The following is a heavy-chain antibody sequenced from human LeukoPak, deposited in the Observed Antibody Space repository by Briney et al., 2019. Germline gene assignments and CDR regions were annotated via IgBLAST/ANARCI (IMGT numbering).Heavy chain of an antibody. J-gene: IGHJ3*02. CDR1: GASISSGNYY. CDR3: ARQSSSYDAFDI. V-gene: IGHV4-39*01. CDR2: IYYSGST. Sequence: SSETLSLTCNVSGASISSGNYYWGWIRQPPGKGLEWIGSIYYSGSTYYNPSLKSRVTISVDTSKNQFSLKLSSVTAADTAVYYCARQSSSYDAFDIWGQGTMVTVSS. D-gene: IGHD6-13*01.